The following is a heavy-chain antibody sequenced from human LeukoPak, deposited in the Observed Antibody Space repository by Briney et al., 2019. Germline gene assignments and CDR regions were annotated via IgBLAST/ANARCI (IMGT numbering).Heavy chain of an antibody. CDR3: ARVRSPVYDILAGKYYFDY. CDR2: INPSDGST. Sequence: ASVKVSCKASGYTFTSYYMHWVRQAPGQGLEWMGIINPSDGSTSYAQKFQGRVTMTRDMSTSTVYMELSSLRSEDTAVYYCARVRSPVYDILAGKYYFDYWGQGTLVTVSS. V-gene: IGHV1-46*01. D-gene: IGHD3-9*01. J-gene: IGHJ4*02. CDR1: GYTFTSYY.